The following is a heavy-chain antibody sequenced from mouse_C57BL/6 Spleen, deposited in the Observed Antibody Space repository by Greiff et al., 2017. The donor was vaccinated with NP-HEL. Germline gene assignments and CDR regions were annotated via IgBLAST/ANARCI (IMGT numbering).Heavy chain of an antibody. Sequence: QVQLQQSGPGLVQPSQSLSITCTASGFSFTSYGVHWVRQSPGKGLEWLGVIWSGGSTDYNAAFISRLSISKDNSKSQVFFKMNSLQADDTAIYYCARNWDTTVVGEAWFAYWGQGTLVTVSA. CDR3: ARNWDTTVVGEAWFAY. J-gene: IGHJ3*01. D-gene: IGHD1-1*01. V-gene: IGHV2-2*01. CDR2: IWSGGST. CDR1: GFSFTSYG.